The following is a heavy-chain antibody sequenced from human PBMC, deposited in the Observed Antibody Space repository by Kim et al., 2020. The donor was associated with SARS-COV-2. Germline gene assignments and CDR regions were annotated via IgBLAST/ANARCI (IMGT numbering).Heavy chain of an antibody. CDR1: VYTFTGHY. J-gene: IGHJ6*02. CDR3: ARAPGYYYYGMDV. CDR2: INPNSVGT. V-gene: IGHV1-2*02. Sequence: ASVKVSCKASVYTFTGHYMHWVRQAPGQGLEWMGWINPNSVGTNYAQKFQGTVTMTRDTSISTAYMELSRLRSDDTAVYYCARAPGYYYYGMDVWGQGTTVTVSS.